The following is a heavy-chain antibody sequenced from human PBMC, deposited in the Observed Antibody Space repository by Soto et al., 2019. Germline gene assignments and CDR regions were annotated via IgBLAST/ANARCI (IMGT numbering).Heavy chain of an antibody. Sequence: QVQLVQSGAEVQKPGSSVKVSCKASGGTFSSYAISWVRQAPGQGLEWMGGIIPIFGTANYAQKFQGRVTITADESTSTAYMELSSLRSEDTAVYYCARGPLLGYCSGGSCYSELYNWFDPWGQGTLVTVSS. J-gene: IGHJ5*02. D-gene: IGHD2-15*01. V-gene: IGHV1-69*01. CDR2: IIPIFGTA. CDR1: GGTFSSYA. CDR3: ARGPLLGYCSGGSCYSELYNWFDP.